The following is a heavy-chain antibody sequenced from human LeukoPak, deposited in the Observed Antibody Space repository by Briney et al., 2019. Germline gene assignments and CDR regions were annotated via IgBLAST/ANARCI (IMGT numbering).Heavy chain of an antibody. CDR3: AKDGGGLKAFDP. J-gene: IGHJ5*02. V-gene: IGHV3-30*02. Sequence: GGSLRLSCAASGFTFSNYAMSWVRQAPGKGLEWVTFIRYDGSNKYYADSVKGRFTISRDNSKNTLYLQMNSLRAEDTAVYYCAKDGGGLKAFDPWGQGTLVTVSS. D-gene: IGHD3-10*01. CDR1: GFTFSNYA. CDR2: IRYDGSNK.